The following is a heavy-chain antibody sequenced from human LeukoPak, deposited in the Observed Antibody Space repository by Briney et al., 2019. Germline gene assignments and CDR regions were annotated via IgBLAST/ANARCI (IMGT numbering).Heavy chain of an antibody. CDR2: ISGSGGST. V-gene: IGHV3-23*01. CDR3: AKEGYSYGGYYFDY. CDR1: GFILNSYA. Sequence: GGSLRLSCVASGFILNSYAISWVRQAPGKGLEWVSAISGSGGSTYYADSVKGRFTISRDNSKNTLYLQMNSLRAEDTAVYYCAKEGYSYGGYYFDYWGQGTLVTVSS. D-gene: IGHD5-18*01. J-gene: IGHJ4*02.